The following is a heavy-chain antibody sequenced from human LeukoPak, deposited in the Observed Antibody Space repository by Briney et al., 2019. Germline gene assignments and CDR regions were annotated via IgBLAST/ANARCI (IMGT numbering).Heavy chain of an antibody. CDR3: ARGVSCSGGTCSYSYHYYAMDV. CDR2: IQQDGSEE. V-gene: IGHV3-7*04. J-gene: IGHJ6*02. D-gene: IGHD2-15*01. Sequence: SGGSLRLSCAASGFSFSDYWMGWVRQAPGKGLEWVANIQQDGSEEYYMDSVKGRFTISRDNAKNSLYLQMNSLRADDTAVYYCARGVSCSGGTCSYSYHYYAMDVWGQGTTVTLSS. CDR1: GFSFSDYW.